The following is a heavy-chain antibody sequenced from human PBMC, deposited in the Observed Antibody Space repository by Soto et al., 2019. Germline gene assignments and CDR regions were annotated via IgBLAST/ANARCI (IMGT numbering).Heavy chain of an antibody. J-gene: IGHJ4*02. D-gene: IGHD1-26*01. V-gene: IGHV4-61*01. CDR3: ARDTFGIVGARRIDH. CDR2: IFHSGDT. CDR1: GDSVSLNTYF. Sequence: SETLSLTCIVSGDSVSLNTYFWSWIRQPPGKGLEWIGYIFHSGDTKYNPSLRSRVTISADTSKNQFSLRLRSVTAADTAVYYCARDTFGIVGARRIDHWGQGTLVTVSS.